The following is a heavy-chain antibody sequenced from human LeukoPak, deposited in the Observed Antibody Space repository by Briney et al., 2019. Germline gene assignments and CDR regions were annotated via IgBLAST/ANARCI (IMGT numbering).Heavy chain of an antibody. CDR3: AKDLRSGWESDIDY. V-gene: IGHV3-30*18. J-gene: IGHJ4*02. D-gene: IGHD6-19*01. Sequence: GRSLRLSCAASGFTFSSYGMHWVRQAPGKGLEWVAVISYDGRNKYYADSVKGRFTISRDNSKNTLYLQMSSLRAEDTAVYYCAKDLRSGWESDIDYWGQGTLVTVSS. CDR2: ISYDGRNK. CDR1: GFTFSSYG.